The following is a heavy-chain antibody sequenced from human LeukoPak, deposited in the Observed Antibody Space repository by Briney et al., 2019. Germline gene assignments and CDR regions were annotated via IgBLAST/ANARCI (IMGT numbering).Heavy chain of an antibody. CDR2: INWNGGST. D-gene: IGHD3-22*01. CDR1: GFTFDDYG. CDR3: ARHYYDSSGYYLPRYFDL. Sequence: PGRSLRLSCAASGFTFDDYGMSWVRQAPGKGLERVSGINWNGGSTGYAYSVRGRFPISRDNAKNSLYLQINSLRAEDTALYYCARHYYDSSGYYLPRYFDLWGRGTLVTVSS. J-gene: IGHJ2*01. V-gene: IGHV3-20*04.